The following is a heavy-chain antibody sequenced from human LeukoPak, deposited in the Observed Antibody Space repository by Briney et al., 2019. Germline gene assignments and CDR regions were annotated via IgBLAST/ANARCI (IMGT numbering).Heavy chain of an antibody. D-gene: IGHD3-10*01. CDR1: GGTFSSYA. Sequence: SVKVSCKASGGTFSSYAISWVRQAPGQGLEWMGGIIPIFGTANYAQKFQGRVTITRDTSASTAYMELSSLRSEDTAVYYCARDGSTYYYGSGSYDYWGQGTLVTVSS. CDR2: IIPIFGTA. CDR3: ARDGSTYYYGSGSYDY. V-gene: IGHV1-69*05. J-gene: IGHJ4*02.